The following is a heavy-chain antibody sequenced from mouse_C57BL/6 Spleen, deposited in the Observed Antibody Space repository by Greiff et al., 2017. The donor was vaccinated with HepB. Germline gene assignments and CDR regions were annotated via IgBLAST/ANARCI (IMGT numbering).Heavy chain of an antibody. CDR2: ISSGSSTI. CDR3: ARWDGYYGYYFDY. Sequence: EVQGVESGGGLVKPGGSLKLSCAASGFTFSDYGMHWVRQAPEKGLEWVAYISSGSSTIYYADTVKGRFTISRDNAKNTLCLQMTSLRSEDTAMYYCARWDGYYGYYFDYWGQGTTLTVSS. CDR1: GFTFSDYG. J-gene: IGHJ2*01. V-gene: IGHV5-17*01. D-gene: IGHD2-3*01.